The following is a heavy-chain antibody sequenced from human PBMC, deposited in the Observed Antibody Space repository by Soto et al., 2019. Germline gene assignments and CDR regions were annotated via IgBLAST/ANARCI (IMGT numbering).Heavy chain of an antibody. V-gene: IGHV1-69*12. D-gene: IGHD5-12*01. Sequence: QVQLVQSGAEVKKPGSSVKVSCKASGGTFSSYAISWVRQAPGQGLEWMGGIIPIFGTANYAQKFQGRVTITADESTSTAYMELSSLRSEDTAVYYCARDGAAYSGYYLGWFDPWGQGTLVTVSS. J-gene: IGHJ5*02. CDR3: ARDGAAYSGYYLGWFDP. CDR1: GGTFSSYA. CDR2: IIPIFGTA.